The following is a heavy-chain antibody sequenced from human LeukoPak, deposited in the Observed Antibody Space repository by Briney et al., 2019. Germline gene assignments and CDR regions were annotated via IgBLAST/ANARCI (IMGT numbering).Heavy chain of an antibody. CDR3: ARDDRGFYYYDSSAYHFDY. V-gene: IGHV1-69*06. D-gene: IGHD3-22*01. CDR1: GGTFSTYA. J-gene: IGHJ4*02. Sequence: ASVKVSCKVSGGTFSTYAINWVRQAPGQGLEWMGGIIPIFGSLKYAQKFQGRVSITADKSTSTAYMELSSLRSEDTAVYFCARDDRGFYYYDSSAYHFDYWGQGTLVIVSS. CDR2: IIPIFGSL.